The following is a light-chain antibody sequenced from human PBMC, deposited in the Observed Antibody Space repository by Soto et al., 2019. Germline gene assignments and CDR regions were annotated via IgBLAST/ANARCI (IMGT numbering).Light chain of an antibody. Sequence: LTQTHSVYSAPGPGATITCTGIGTPYDVQWYQQSPGTAPKLLIYANRDRPSGVPDRFSGSRSDTSASLAITGLQAEDEAHYYCQSFDNSLSGWVFGAGTKVTVL. CDR3: QSFDNSLSGWV. CDR1: GTPYD. J-gene: IGLJ3*02. V-gene: IGLV1-40*01. CDR2: ANR.